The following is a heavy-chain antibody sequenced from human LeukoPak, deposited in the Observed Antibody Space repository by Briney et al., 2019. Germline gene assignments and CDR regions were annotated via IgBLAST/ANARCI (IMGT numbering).Heavy chain of an antibody. V-gene: IGHV1-8*01. CDR2: MNPNSGNT. CDR3: ARPRRGGYEADY. Sequence: ASVKVSCKASGYTFTSYDINWVRQATGLGLEWMGWMNPNSGNTGYAQKFQGRVTMTRNTSISTAYMELSSLRSEDTAVYYCARPRRGGYEADYWGQGTLVTVSS. D-gene: IGHD5-12*01. CDR1: GYTFTSYD. J-gene: IGHJ4*02.